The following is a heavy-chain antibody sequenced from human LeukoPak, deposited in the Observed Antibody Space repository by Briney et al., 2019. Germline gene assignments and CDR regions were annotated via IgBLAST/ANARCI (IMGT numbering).Heavy chain of an antibody. J-gene: IGHJ5*02. V-gene: IGHV5-51*01. CDR3: ARHGGVIVGLNWFDP. D-gene: IGHD3-22*01. CDR1: GYSFTSYW. Sequence: GESLKISRKGSGYSFTSYWIGWVRQMPGKGLEWMGIIYPGDSDTRYSPSFQGQVTISADKSISTAYLQWSSLKASDTAMYYCARHGGVIVGLNWFDPWGQGTLVTVSS. CDR2: IYPGDSDT.